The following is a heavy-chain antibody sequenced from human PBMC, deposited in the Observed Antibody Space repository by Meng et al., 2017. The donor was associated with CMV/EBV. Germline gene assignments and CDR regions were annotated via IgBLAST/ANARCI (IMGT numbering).Heavy chain of an antibody. CDR1: GGTFSSYA. CDR3: ASVTGIGWWYFDL. Sequence: QVQLGVSWAELKKPGSSVKVSCKASGGTFSSYAISWVRQAPGKGLEWMGGIIPIFGTANYAQKFQGRVTITADESTSTAYMELSSLRSEDTAVYYCASVTGIGWWYFDLWGRGTLVTVSS. CDR2: IIPIFGTA. D-gene: IGHD1-20*01. V-gene: IGHV1-69*12. J-gene: IGHJ2*01.